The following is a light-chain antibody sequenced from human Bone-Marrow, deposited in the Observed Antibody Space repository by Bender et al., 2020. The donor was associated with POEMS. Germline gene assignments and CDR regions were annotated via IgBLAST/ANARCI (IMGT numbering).Light chain of an antibody. Sequence: SYVLTQTPSVSVAPGQTANFPCGGHNIGSKNVHWYQQKPGQAPVLVVCDNSDRPSGIPERFSGSNSGNTATLTISRVEAGDEADYYCQVWDSSTDLYVFGTGTKVTVL. CDR3: QVWDSSTDLYV. V-gene: IGLV3-21*02. CDR2: DNS. CDR1: NIGSKN. J-gene: IGLJ1*01.